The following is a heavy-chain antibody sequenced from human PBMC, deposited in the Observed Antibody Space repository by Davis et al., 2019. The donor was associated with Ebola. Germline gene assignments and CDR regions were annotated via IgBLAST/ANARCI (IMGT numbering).Heavy chain of an antibody. CDR2: IYSGGST. CDR1: GFTVSSNY. D-gene: IGHD6-25*01. Sequence: GGSLRLSCAVSGFTVSSNYMSWVRHAPGKGLEWVSVIYSGGSTYYADSVKGRFTISRDNSKNTLYLQMNSLRAKDTAVYYCAGGAEYSSGDTDYWGQGTLVTVSS. CDR3: AGGAEYSSGDTDY. J-gene: IGHJ4*02. V-gene: IGHV3-66*01.